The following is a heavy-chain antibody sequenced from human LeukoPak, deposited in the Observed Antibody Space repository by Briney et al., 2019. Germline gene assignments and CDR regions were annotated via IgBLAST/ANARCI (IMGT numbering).Heavy chain of an antibody. CDR1: NGSFYSYY. V-gene: IGHV4-4*07. CDR2: IYTSGNT. CDR3: ARATWPLCYFDY. Sequence: SETLSLTCTVSNGSFYSYYWSWIRQPAGKGLECIGRIYTSGNTDYNPSLKSRVTISVDTSKNQFSLKLSSVTAADTAVYYCARATWPLCYFDYWGQGTLVTVSS. D-gene: IGHD5-12*01. J-gene: IGHJ4*02.